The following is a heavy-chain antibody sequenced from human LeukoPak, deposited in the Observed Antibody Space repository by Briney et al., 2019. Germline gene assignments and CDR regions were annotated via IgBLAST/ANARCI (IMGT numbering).Heavy chain of an antibody. V-gene: IGHV3-23*01. Sequence: GGSLRLSCAASGFIFSNYAMMWVRQAPGKGLEWVSSVSGSGGSTFYADSVKGRFTISRDNSQNTLYLQMNSLGAEGTGVYYCAEGAAGALVDWFDPWGQGTLVTVSS. CDR3: AEGAAGALVDWFDP. CDR1: GFIFSNYA. CDR2: VSGSGGST. D-gene: IGHD4/OR15-4a*01. J-gene: IGHJ5*02.